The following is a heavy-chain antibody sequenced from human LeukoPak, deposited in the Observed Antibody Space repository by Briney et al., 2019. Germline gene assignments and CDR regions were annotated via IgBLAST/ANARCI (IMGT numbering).Heavy chain of an antibody. CDR2: IYAGGTI. J-gene: IGHJ5*02. V-gene: IGHV3-53*01. CDR1: GLTFNIYD. CDR3: ARDSSGWYDH. Sequence: PGGSLRLSCAASGLTFNIYDMHWVRQAPGRGLEWVSVIYAGGTIYYADSVRGRFTISRDNSKNTLYLQMNSLRDEDTAVYYCARDSSGWYDHWGQGTLVTVSS. D-gene: IGHD6-19*01.